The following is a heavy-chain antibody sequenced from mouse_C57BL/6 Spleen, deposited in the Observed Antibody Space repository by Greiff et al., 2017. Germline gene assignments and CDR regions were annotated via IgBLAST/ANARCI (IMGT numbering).Heavy chain of an antibody. CDR1: GFTFSSYG. V-gene: IGHV5-6*01. J-gene: IGHJ1*03. Sequence: EVHLVESGGDLVKPGGSLKLSCAASGFTFSSYGMSWVRQTPDKRLEWVATISSGGSYTYYPDSVKGRFTISRDNAKNTLYLQMSSLKSEDTAMYYCARQEGNLYIDVWGTGTTVTVSS. CDR3: ARQEGNLYIDV. CDR2: ISSGGSYT.